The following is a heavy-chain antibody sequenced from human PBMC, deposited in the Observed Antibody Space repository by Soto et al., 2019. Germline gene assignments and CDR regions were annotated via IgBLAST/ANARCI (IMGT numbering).Heavy chain of an antibody. Sequence: QVQLQESGPGLVKPSETLSLTCAVSGDSISSYYCMWIRQPPGKGLESIGYLYYGRSANYNPSLKSLVTLSVDTSTNQCPLTLRSMTAADTAVYYCALRSMAVVPEYWGQGTLVTVSS. CDR2: LYYGRSA. D-gene: IGHD3-22*01. CDR1: GDSISSYY. V-gene: IGHV4-59*01. CDR3: ALRSMAVVPEY. J-gene: IGHJ4*02.